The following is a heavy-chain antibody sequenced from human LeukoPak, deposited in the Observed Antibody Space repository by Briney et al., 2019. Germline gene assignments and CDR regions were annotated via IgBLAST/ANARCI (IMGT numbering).Heavy chain of an antibody. J-gene: IGHJ6*02. V-gene: IGHV1-18*01. CDR3: ARGVLRFLEWFDYYYYYGMDV. CDR2: ISAYNGNT. CDR1: GYTFTSYG. D-gene: IGHD3-3*01. Sequence: ASVKVSFKASGYTFTSYGISWVRQAPGQGLEWMGWISAYNGNTNYAQKLQGRVTMTTDTSTSTAYMELRSLRSDDTAVYYCARGVLRFLEWFDYYYYYGMDVWGQGTTVTVSS.